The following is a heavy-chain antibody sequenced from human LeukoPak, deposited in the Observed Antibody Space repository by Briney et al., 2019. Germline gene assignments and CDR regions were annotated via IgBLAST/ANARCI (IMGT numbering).Heavy chain of an antibody. D-gene: IGHD2-21*01. CDR1: GGSISSSSYY. CDR3: ARSKVPIAYWYCDL. J-gene: IGHJ2*01. V-gene: IGHV4-39*01. CDR2: IYYLGST. Sequence: PSETLSLTCAVSGGSISSSSYYWGWIRQPPGKGQEWLGSIYYLGSTYYNPSLKSRVTVSVDTSKNQFSLKLTSVTAADTAVYYCARSKVPIAYWYCDLWGRGTLVTVSS.